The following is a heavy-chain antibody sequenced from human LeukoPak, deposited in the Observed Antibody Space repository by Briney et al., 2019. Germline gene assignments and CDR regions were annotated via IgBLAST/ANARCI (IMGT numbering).Heavy chain of an antibody. D-gene: IGHD3-9*01. V-gene: IGHV4-39*07. CDR2: IDYSENT. J-gene: IGHJ4*02. CDR1: GGSISSSSYY. CDR3: ASRIRYFDWSPPHFDS. Sequence: SETLSLTCTVSGGSISSSSYYWGWIREPPGRGLVWIGDIDYSENTNYNPSLKSRVTISVDKSKNQFSLKVTSVTVADTAVYYCASRIRYFDWSPPHFDSWGQGTLVTVSS.